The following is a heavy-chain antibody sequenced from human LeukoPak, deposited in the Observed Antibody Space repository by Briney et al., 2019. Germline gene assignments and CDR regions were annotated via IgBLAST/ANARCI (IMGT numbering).Heavy chain of an antibody. V-gene: IGHV4-39*07. J-gene: IGHJ4*02. D-gene: IGHD2-21*02. CDR2: IYYPGST. CDR1: GGSISSSSYY. Sequence: SETLSLTSTVSGGSISSSSYYWGWIRQPPGKGLEWIGSIYYPGSTYYNPSLKSRVTISVDTSKNQLSLKLSSVTAADTAVYYCARGDFLFDYWGQGTLVTVSS. CDR3: ARGDFLFDY.